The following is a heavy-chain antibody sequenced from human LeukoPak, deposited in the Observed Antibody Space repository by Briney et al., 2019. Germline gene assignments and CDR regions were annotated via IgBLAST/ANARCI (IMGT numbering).Heavy chain of an antibody. J-gene: IGHJ6*03. CDR2: MNPNSGNT. CDR1: GYTFTSYD. Sequence: GASVKVSCKASGYTFTSYDINWVRQATGQGLEWMGWMNPNSGNTGYAQKFQGRVTITRNTSISTAYMELSSLRSEDTAVYYCAGGKLLATVTYHYYYMDVWGKGTTVTVSS. CDR3: AGGKLLATVTYHYYYMDV. D-gene: IGHD4-17*01. V-gene: IGHV1-8*03.